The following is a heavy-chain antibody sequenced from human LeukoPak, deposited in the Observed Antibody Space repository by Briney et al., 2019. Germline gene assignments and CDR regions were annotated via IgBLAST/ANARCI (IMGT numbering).Heavy chain of an antibody. J-gene: IGHJ4*02. CDR1: GGSISSYY. CDR3: ARSYSSPADFDF. Sequence: SETLSLTCTVSGGSISSYYWSWIRQPPGKGLEWIGYIYYSGSTNYNPSLKSRVTISVDTSKNQFSLKLSSVTAADTAVYYWARSYSSPADFDFWGQGTLVTVSS. CDR2: IYYSGST. D-gene: IGHD6-13*01. V-gene: IGHV4-59*01.